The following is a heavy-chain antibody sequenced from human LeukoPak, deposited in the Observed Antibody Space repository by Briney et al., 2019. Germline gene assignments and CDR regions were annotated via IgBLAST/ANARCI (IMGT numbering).Heavy chain of an antibody. Sequence: GGSLRLSCTASDFIVSNNFMSWVRQTPGKGLEWVSVIYGRGKTYYADSVNGRFTISRDNSKNIVSLQMNSLRAEDSAVYFCASKLPNYDFSAPTLSIGALDIWGQGTTVTVSS. J-gene: IGHJ3*02. D-gene: IGHD3/OR15-3a*01. V-gene: IGHV3-53*01. CDR1: DFIVSNNF. CDR2: IYGRGKT. CDR3: ASKLPNYDFSAPTLSIGALDI.